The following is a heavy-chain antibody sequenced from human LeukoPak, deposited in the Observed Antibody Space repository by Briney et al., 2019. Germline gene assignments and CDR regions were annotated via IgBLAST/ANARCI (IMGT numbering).Heavy chain of an antibody. CDR2: IRSKANSYAT. Sequence: GGSLKLSCAASGFTFSGSAMHWVRQASGRGLEWVGRIRSKANSYATAYAASVEGRFTISRDDSKNTAYLQMSSLKTEDTAVYYCTRFNQEPYGMDVWGQGTTVTVSS. CDR3: TRFNQEPYGMDV. D-gene: IGHD1-14*01. V-gene: IGHV3-73*01. CDR1: GFTFSGSA. J-gene: IGHJ6*02.